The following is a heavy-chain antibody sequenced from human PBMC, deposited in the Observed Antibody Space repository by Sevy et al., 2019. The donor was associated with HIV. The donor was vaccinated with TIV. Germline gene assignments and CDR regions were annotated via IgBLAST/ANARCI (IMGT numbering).Heavy chain of an antibody. D-gene: IGHD3-10*01. CDR1: GFTFSSYA. V-gene: IGHV3-30-3*01. CDR2: ISYDGSNK. Sequence: GGSLRLSCAASGFTFSSYAMHWVRQAPGKGLEWVAVISYDGSNKYYADSVKGRFTISRDNSKNTWYLQMNSLRAEDTAVYYCARRYYGSGRHPIEYYYGMDVWGQGTTVTVSS. CDR3: ARRYYGSGRHPIEYYYGMDV. J-gene: IGHJ6*02.